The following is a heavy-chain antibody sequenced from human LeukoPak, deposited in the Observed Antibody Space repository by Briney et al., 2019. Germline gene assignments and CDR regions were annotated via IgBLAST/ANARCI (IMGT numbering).Heavy chain of an antibody. CDR3: AREYCSRTSCSGLDY. V-gene: IGHV3-30-3*01. Sequence: PGGSLRLSCAASGFTFSSYAMHWVRQAPGKGLEWVAVISYDGNEKYYADSVKGRFTISRDNSKKTLHLQMDSLRSEDTAVYYCAREYCSRTSCSGLDYWGQGTLVTVSS. J-gene: IGHJ4*02. D-gene: IGHD2-2*01. CDR2: ISYDGNEK. CDR1: GFTFSSYA.